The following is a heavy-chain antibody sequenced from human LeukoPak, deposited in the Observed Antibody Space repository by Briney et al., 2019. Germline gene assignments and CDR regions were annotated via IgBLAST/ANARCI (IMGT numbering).Heavy chain of an antibody. Sequence: GGSLRLSCAASGFTFSSYAMHWVRQAPGKGLEWVAVISYDGSNKYYADSVKGRFTISRDNSKNTLYLQMNSLRAEDTAVYYCARRPDYGDYPDAFDIWGQGTMVTVSS. CDR2: ISYDGSNK. V-gene: IGHV3-30-3*01. J-gene: IGHJ3*02. CDR1: GFTFSSYA. CDR3: ARRPDYGDYPDAFDI. D-gene: IGHD4-17*01.